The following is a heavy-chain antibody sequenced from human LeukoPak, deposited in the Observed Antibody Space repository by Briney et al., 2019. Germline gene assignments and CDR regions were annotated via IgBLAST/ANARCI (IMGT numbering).Heavy chain of an antibody. CDR1: GFTFSTYN. V-gene: IGHV3-21*01. Sequence: PGGSLRLSCAASGFTFSTYNMNWVRQAPGKGPDWVSSISTSSNYIYYADSVKGRFTISRDNAKNSLYLQMNSLRVEDTDVYYCARDVGAAAPDAFDIWGQGTMVTVSS. CDR2: ISTSSNYI. D-gene: IGHD1-26*01. J-gene: IGHJ3*02. CDR3: ARDVGAAAPDAFDI.